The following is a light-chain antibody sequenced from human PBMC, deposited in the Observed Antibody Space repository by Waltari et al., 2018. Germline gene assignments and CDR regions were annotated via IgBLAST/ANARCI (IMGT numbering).Light chain of an antibody. J-gene: IGLJ3*02. Sequence: QSALTQPPSASGSPGQSVTISCTGTSSDVGIYDYVSWYQQRPGKAPKLIIYAVTERPSGVPDRVSGSKSDNTAFLTVFGLQTEDEGTYDCGSYAGSKILLFGGGTELTVL. CDR3: GSYAGSKILL. CDR2: AVT. V-gene: IGLV2-8*01. CDR1: SSDVGIYDY.